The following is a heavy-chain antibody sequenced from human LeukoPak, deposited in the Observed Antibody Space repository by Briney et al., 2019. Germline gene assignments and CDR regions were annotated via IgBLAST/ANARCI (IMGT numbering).Heavy chain of an antibody. CDR2: ISGSGGST. J-gene: IGHJ4*02. D-gene: IGHD1-26*01. CDR1: GFTFSSYA. Sequence: GGSLRLSCAASGFTFSSYAMSWVRQAPGKGLEWVSAISGSGGSTYYADSVKGRFTISRDMSKNTLNLQMNSLRVEDTAMFYCARDLSFGSLDFRGQGTLVTVSS. CDR3: ARDLSFGSLDF. V-gene: IGHV3-23*01.